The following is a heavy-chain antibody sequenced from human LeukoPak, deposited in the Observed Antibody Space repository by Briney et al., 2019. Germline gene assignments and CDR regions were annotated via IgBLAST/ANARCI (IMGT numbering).Heavy chain of an antibody. Sequence: LETLSLTCTVSGGSISSYYWSWIRQPPGKGLEWIGYISYSGTTNYNPSLKSRVTISVDTSKNQFSLKLSSVTAADTAVYYCACERDGSTSRYMDVWGKGATVTVSS. CDR1: GGSISSYY. CDR2: ISYSGTT. V-gene: IGHV4-59*01. CDR3: ACERDGSTSRYMDV. D-gene: IGHD2-2*01. J-gene: IGHJ6*03.